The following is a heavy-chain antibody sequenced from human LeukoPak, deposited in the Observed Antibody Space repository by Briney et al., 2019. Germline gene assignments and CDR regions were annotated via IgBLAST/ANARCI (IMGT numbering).Heavy chain of an antibody. J-gene: IGHJ4*02. CDR3: ARNGDDSSGYYYGYFDY. Sequence: GGSLRLSCAASGFTFSNYTMNWVRQAPGKGLEWVSVIYSGGSTYYADSVKGRFTISRDNSKNTLYLQMNSLRAEDTAVYYCARNGDDSSGYYYGYFDYWGQGTLVTVSS. CDR1: GFTFSNYT. D-gene: IGHD3-22*01. CDR2: IYSGGST. V-gene: IGHV3-53*01.